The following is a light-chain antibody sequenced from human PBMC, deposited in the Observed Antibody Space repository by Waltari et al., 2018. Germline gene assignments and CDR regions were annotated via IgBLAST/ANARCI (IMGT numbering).Light chain of an antibody. CDR1: QSVSSSY. CDR2: GAS. CDR3: QQYGSSPRT. V-gene: IGKV3-20*01. J-gene: IGKJ1*01. Sequence: ENVLTQSPGTLSLSPGERATLSCRASQSVSSSYLAWHQQKRDQAPRLLIYGASTRATGIPDRFSGSGSGTDFTLTISRLEPEDFAVYYCQQYGSSPRTFGQGTKVEIK.